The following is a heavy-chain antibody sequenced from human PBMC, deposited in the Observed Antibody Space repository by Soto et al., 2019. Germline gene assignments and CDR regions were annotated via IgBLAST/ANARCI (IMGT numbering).Heavy chain of an antibody. J-gene: IGHJ4*02. CDR2: ITPGGDNT. Sequence: EVQLLESAGGLVQPGGSLRLSCAASGFTFTSHAMNWVRKAPGKGLEWVSGITPGGDNTYYADSVKGRFTISRDNSKNTLYLQMNNLRAEDTALYYCTKNSGGTCYSAVDCWGQGTLVTVSS. V-gene: IGHV3-23*01. D-gene: IGHD2-15*01. CDR3: TKNSGGTCYSAVDC. CDR1: GFTFTSHA.